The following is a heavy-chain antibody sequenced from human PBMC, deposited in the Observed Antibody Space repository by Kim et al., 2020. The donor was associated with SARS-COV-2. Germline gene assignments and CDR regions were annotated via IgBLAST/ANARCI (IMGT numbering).Heavy chain of an antibody. CDR3: ARAYNDNDGGG. CDR2: IKADGREK. V-gene: IGHV3-7*03. CDR1: GFSFSSYW. D-gene: IGHD1-1*01. J-gene: IGHJ4*02. Sequence: GGSLRLSCAASGFSFSSYWMNWVRQAPGKGLEWVANIKADGREKYYVDSVKGRFTISRDNAQNSLYLQMNNLRVEDTALYYCARAYNDNDGGGWGQGTL.